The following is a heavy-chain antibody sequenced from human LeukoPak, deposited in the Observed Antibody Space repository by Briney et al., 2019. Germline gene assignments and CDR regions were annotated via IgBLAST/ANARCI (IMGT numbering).Heavy chain of an antibody. CDR3: ARDQALNYYDSSGLGAFDI. CDR1: VGTFSSYA. V-gene: IGHV1-69*13. J-gene: IGHJ3*02. CDR2: IIPIFGTA. D-gene: IGHD3-22*01. Sequence: AASVKVSCKASVGTFSSYAISWVRQAPGQGLEWMGGIIPIFGTANYAQKFQGRVTITADESTSTAYMELSSLRSEDTAVYYCARDQALNYYDSSGLGAFDIWGQGTMVTVSS.